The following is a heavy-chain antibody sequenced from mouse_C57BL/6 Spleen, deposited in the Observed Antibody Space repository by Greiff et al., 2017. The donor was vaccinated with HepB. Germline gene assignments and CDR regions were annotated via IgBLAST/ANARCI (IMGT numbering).Heavy chain of an antibody. CDR2: IDPEDGDT. CDR3: TTYDYGRSWFAY. CDR1: GFNIKDYY. Sequence: VHVKQSGAELVRPGASVKLSCTASGFNIKDYYMHWVKQRPEQGLEWIGRIDPEDGDTEYAPKFQGKATMTADTSSNTAYLQLSSLTSEDTAVYYCTTYDYGRSWFAYWGQGTLVTVSA. D-gene: IGHD2-4*01. V-gene: IGHV14-1*01. J-gene: IGHJ3*01.